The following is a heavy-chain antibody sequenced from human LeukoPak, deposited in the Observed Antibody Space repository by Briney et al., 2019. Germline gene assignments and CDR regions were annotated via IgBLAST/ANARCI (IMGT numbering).Heavy chain of an antibody. CDR3: AKATGYSYEGYYFDY. CDR2: ISGSGGST. J-gene: IGHJ4*02. V-gene: IGHV3-23*01. Sequence: GGSLRLSCAASGFTFSSYAMSWVRQAPGKGLEWVSAISGSGGSTYYADSVKGRFTISRDNSKNTLYLQMNSLRAEDTAVYYCAKATGYSYEGYYFDYWGQGTLVTVSS. CDR1: GFTFSSYA. D-gene: IGHD5-18*01.